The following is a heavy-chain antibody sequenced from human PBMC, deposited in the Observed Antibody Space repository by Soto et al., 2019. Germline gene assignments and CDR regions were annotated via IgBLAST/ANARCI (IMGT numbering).Heavy chain of an antibody. CDR1: GGSISSYY. CDR3: ARHGSFDYHYYMDV. Sequence: ETLSLTCTVSGGSISSYYWSWIRQPPGKGLEWIGYIYYSGSTNYNPSLKSRVTISVDTSKNQFSLKLSSVTASDTAVYYCARHGSFDYHYYMDVWGKGTTVTVSS. D-gene: IGHD3-10*01. J-gene: IGHJ6*03. CDR2: IYYSGST. V-gene: IGHV4-59*08.